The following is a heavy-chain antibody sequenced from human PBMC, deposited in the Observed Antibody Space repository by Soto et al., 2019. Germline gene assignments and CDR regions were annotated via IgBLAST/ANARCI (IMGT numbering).Heavy chain of an antibody. V-gene: IGHV3-23*01. J-gene: IGHJ4*02. D-gene: IGHD1-26*01. CDR2: ISGSGGST. CDR1: GFTFSSYA. Sequence: EVQLLESGGGLVQPGGSLRLSCAASGFTFSSYAMSWVRQAPGKGLEWVAAISGSGGSTYYADSVKGRFTISRDNSKNTLYLQMNSLRAEDRAVYYCAKAYHRGSFSLFFDYWGQGTLVTVSS. CDR3: AKAYHRGSFSLFFDY.